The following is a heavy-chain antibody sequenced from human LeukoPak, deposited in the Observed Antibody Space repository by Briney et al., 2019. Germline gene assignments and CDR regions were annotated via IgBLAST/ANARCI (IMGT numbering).Heavy chain of an antibody. Sequence: PGGSLRLSCTASGFTFGDYAMSWVRQAPGKGLEWVGFIRSKAYGGTTEYAASVKGRFTISRDDSKSIAYLQMNSLKTEDTAVYYCTRDALRYFDLSFSYYYYGMDVWGKGTTVTVSS. CDR2: IRSKAYGGTT. CDR3: TRDALRYFDLSFSYYYYGMDV. D-gene: IGHD3-9*01. CDR1: GFTFGDYA. J-gene: IGHJ6*04. V-gene: IGHV3-49*04.